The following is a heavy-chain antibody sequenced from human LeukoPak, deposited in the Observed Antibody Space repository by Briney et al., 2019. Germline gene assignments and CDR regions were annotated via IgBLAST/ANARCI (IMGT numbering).Heavy chain of an antibody. CDR1: GGTFSSYA. CDR2: IIPVFGTA. V-gene: IGHV1-69*13. D-gene: IGHD2-15*01. CDR3: ARHCSGGSCYSGEYYMDV. J-gene: IGHJ6*03. Sequence: SVKVSCKASGGTFSSYAISWVRQAPGQGLEWMGGIIPVFGTANYAQKFQGRVTITADESTSTAYMELSSLGSEDTAVYYCARHCSGGSCYSGEYYMDVWGKGTTVTVSS.